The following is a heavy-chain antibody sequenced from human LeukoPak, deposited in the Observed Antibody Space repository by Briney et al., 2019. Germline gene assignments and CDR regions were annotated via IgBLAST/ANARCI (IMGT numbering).Heavy chain of an antibody. V-gene: IGHV4-34*01. D-gene: IGHD3-10*01. Sequence: PSETLSLTCAVYGGSFSGYYWSWIRQPPGKGLEWIGTIYHSETTYYNPSLKSRVSISVDTSKNQFSLNLGSVTAADTAVYYCAKSGANADMDVWGKGTTVTVSS. J-gene: IGHJ6*04. CDR1: GGSFSGYY. CDR3: AKSGANADMDV. CDR2: IYHSETT.